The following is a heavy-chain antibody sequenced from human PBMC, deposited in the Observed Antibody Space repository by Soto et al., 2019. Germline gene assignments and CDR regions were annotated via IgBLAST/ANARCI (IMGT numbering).Heavy chain of an antibody. Sequence: PGESLKISCKGSGYSFTSYWIGWVRQMPGKGLEWMGIIYPGDSDTRYSPSFQGQVTISADKSISTAYLQWSSLKASDTAMYYCARPYGSGSPTSVGSYMDVWGKGTTVTVSS. CDR1: GYSFTSYW. V-gene: IGHV5-51*01. D-gene: IGHD3-10*01. CDR2: IYPGDSDT. J-gene: IGHJ6*03. CDR3: ARPYGSGSPTSVGSYMDV.